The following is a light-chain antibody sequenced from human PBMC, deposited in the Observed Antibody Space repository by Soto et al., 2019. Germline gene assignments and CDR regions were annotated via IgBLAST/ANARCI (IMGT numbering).Light chain of an antibody. V-gene: IGKV3-20*01. Sequence: EIVLTQSPGTLSLSPGERATLSCRASQTISSSFLAWYQQKPGQAPRLLIYRASRGAPGIPDRFSGSGSWTDFTLTISRLVPEDFAVYYCHQFGSSTLDTFGPGTKVEIK. J-gene: IGKJ3*01. CDR1: QTISSSF. CDR3: HQFGSSTLDT. CDR2: RAS.